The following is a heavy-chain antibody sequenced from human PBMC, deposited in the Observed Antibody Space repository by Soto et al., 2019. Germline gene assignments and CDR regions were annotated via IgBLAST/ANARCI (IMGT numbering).Heavy chain of an antibody. CDR3: ARAVGLGNGAHFDS. D-gene: IGHD4-17*01. CDR1: GFTFSDHY. V-gene: IGHV3-11*01. CDR2: ISDSGNSI. Sequence: QVQLVESGGGLVKPGGSLRLSCEASGFTFSDHYMTWIRQAPGKGLEWISYISDSGNSINYADSVKGRFTISRDNAKSSLSLQMNSLRVEDTAMYYCARAVGLGNGAHFDSWGQGTLVTVSS. J-gene: IGHJ4*02.